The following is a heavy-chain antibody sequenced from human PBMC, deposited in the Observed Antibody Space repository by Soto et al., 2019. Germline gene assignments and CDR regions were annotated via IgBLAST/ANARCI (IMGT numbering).Heavy chain of an antibody. J-gene: IGHJ6*02. D-gene: IGHD3-9*01. CDR1: GGSFSGYY. CDR3: ARGRHILTGYYRDLNYGMNV. Sequence: SETLSLTCAVYGGSFSGYYWSWIRQPPGKGLEWIGEINHSGSTNYNPSLKSRVTISVDTSKNQFSLKLSSVTAADTAVYYCARGRHILTGYYRDLNYGMNVWGQGTTVTVSS. V-gene: IGHV4-34*01. CDR2: INHSGST.